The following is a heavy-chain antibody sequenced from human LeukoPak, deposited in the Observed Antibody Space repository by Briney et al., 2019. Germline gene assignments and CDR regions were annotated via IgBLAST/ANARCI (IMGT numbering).Heavy chain of an antibody. Sequence: GGSLRLSCAASGFTFSSYSMNWVRQAPGKGLEGVAMISKDGRNEYCVESVTGRVTISRDNSKNTLYLQMNSLRAEDTAVHYCAKDRGYGGNSFWFDPWGQGTLVTVSS. CDR1: GFTFSSYS. CDR3: AKDRGYGGNSFWFDP. CDR2: ISKDGRNE. V-gene: IGHV3-30*18. J-gene: IGHJ5*02. D-gene: IGHD4-23*01.